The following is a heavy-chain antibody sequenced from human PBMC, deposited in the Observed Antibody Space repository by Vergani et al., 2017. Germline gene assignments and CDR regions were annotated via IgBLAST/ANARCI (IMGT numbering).Heavy chain of an antibody. CDR3: ARAILVFSSGYDLGSGVGYYYYYMDV. D-gene: IGHD5-12*01. CDR1: GYTFTSYY. Sequence: QVQLVQSGAEVKKPGASVKVSCKASGYTFTSYYMHWVRQAPGQGLEWMGIINPSGGSTSYAQKFQGRVTITADESTSTAYMELSSLRSEDTAVYYCARAILVFSSGYDLGSGVGYYYYYMDVWGKGTTVTVSS. J-gene: IGHJ6*03. CDR2: INPSGGST. V-gene: IGHV1-46*01.